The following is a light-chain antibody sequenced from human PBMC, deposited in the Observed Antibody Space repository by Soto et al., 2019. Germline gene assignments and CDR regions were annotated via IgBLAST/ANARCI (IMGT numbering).Light chain of an antibody. J-gene: IGKJ1*01. CDR1: QGISNY. V-gene: IGKV1-27*01. Sequence: DMHMTRSPSSLSASVVDRGTMSFLASQGISNYLAWYQQKPGTVPKLLISAASTLQTGVPSRFSGGGSGTDFTLTISSLQPEDVATYYCQKYNSAPWTFGQGTKVDIK. CDR3: QKYNSAPWT. CDR2: AAS.